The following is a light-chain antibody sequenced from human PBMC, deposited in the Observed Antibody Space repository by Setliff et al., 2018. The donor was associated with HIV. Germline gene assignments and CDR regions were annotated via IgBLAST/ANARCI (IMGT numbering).Light chain of an antibody. CDR3: CSYAGDTAFYV. Sequence: QSALTQPASVSGSPGQSITISCTGTNSDVGSYNFVPWYQLHPGKAPKLMIYEVNNRPSGVSNRFSGSKSGNTASLTISGLQAEDEADYYCCSYAGDTAFYVFGIGTKVTVL. CDR2: EVN. CDR1: NSDVGSYNF. J-gene: IGLJ1*01. V-gene: IGLV2-23*02.